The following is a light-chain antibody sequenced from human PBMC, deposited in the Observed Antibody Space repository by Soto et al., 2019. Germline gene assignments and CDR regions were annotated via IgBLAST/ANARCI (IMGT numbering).Light chain of an antibody. V-gene: IGKV4-1*01. CDR1: QSVFHNSNSQNY. CDR2: WAS. CDR3: QQYYSIPYT. Sequence: DIVMTQSPDSLAVSLGEGATINCESSQSVFHNSNSQNYVAWYQQKPGQPPKLLIYWASTRESGVPDRFSGSGSVTHFTLTISSLQAAEVAVYYCQQYYSIPYTFGQGTKLEI. J-gene: IGKJ2*01.